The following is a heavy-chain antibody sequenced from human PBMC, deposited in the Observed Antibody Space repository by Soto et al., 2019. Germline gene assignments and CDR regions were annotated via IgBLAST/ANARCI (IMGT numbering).Heavy chain of an antibody. J-gene: IGHJ4*02. V-gene: IGHV1-18*01. CDR3: ARDLAAAGPFDY. Sequence: QVQLVQSGAEVKKPGASVKVSCKTSGYTFTSYAISWVRQAPGQGLEWMGWISAYNGNTHYAQKLQGRVTMTTDTSTSTDYMELRSLRSDDTAVYYCARDLAAAGPFDYWGQGTLVTVSS. CDR1: GYTFTSYA. CDR2: ISAYNGNT. D-gene: IGHD6-13*01.